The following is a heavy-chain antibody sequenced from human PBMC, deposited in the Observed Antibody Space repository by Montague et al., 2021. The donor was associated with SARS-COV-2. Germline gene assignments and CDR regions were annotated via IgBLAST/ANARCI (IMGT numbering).Heavy chain of an antibody. CDR2: IYHSGNT. J-gene: IGHJ6*02. Sequence: SETLSLTCTVPGGFISSSYWSWIRQPPGKGLEWIGYIYHSGNTNYNPSLKSRVTISIDTSMNQFSLRLSSMTAADTAVYFCARDLLPPRTAIKNNFSGLDVWGQGTTVTVSS. D-gene: IGHD2-21*02. V-gene: IGHV4-59*01. CDR1: GGFISSSY. CDR3: ARDLLPPRTAIKNNFSGLDV.